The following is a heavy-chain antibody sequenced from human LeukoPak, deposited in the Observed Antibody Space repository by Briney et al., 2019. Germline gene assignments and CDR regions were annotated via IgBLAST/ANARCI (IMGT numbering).Heavy chain of an antibody. J-gene: IGHJ4*02. D-gene: IGHD2-21*02. Sequence: PGRSLRLSCAASGFTFSSYVMHWVRQAPGKGLEWVAIISYDGSNEYYADSVKGRFTISRDNSKNTLYLQMNSLRAEDTAVYYCARAYCGGDCYPNYFDYWGQGTLVTVSS. CDR3: ARAYCGGDCYPNYFDY. CDR1: GFTFSSYV. CDR2: ISYDGSNE. V-gene: IGHV3-30*04.